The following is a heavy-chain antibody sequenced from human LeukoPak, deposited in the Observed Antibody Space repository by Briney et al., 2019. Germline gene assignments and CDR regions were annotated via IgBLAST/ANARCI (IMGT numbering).Heavy chain of an antibody. D-gene: IGHD3-22*01. CDR3: ASTWSYDSSGYYYGGPYYFDY. Sequence: SETLSLTCTVSGGSISSYYWGWIRQPPGKGLEWIGSIYYSGSTYYNPSLKSRVTISVDTSKNQFSLKLSSVTAADTAVYYCASTWSYDSSGYYYGGPYYFDYWGQGTLVTVSS. CDR1: GGSISSYY. CDR2: IYYSGST. J-gene: IGHJ4*02. V-gene: IGHV4-39*07.